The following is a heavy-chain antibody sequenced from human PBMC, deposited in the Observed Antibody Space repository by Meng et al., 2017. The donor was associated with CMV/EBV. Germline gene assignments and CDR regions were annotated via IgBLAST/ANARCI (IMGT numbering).Heavy chain of an antibody. CDR3: ARVTPSIVGATSFDY. V-gene: IGHV4-38-2*02. CDR1: GYSISSGYY. Sequence: SETLSLTCTVSGYSISSGYYWGWIRQPPGKGLEWIGSIYHSGSTYYNPSLKSRVTTSVDTSKNQFSLNLTSVTAADTAVYYCARVTPSIVGATSFDYWGQGTLVTVSS. D-gene: IGHD1-26*01. CDR2: IYHSGST. J-gene: IGHJ4*02.